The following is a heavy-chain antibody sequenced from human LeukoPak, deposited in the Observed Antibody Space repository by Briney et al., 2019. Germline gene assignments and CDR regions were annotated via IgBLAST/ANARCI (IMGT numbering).Heavy chain of an antibody. CDR1: GCSISSYY. D-gene: IGHD3-10*01. CDR2: IYYSGST. J-gene: IGHJ5*02. Sequence: SETLSLTCTVSGCSISSYYWSWIRQPPGKGLEWIGYIYYSGSTNYNPSLKSRVTISVDTSKNQFSLKLSSVTAADTAVYYCARAQSYYGSGTPLFDPWGQGTLVTVSS. V-gene: IGHV4-59*01. CDR3: ARAQSYYGSGTPLFDP.